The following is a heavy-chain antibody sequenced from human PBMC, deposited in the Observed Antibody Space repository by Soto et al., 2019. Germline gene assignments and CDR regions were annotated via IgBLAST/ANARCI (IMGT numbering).Heavy chain of an antibody. CDR2: IIPISGTA. CDR3: WKSQGSSTSLEIYYYYYYGMDV. CDR1: GGTFSSYA. Sequence: QVQLVQSGAEVKKPGSSVKVSCKASGGTFSSYAISWVRQAPGQGLEWMGGIIPISGTANYAQKFQGRVTITADESTSTAYMELSSLRSEDTAVYYCWKSQGSSTSLEIYYYYYYGMDVWGQGTTVTVSS. D-gene: IGHD2-2*01. V-gene: IGHV1-69*01. J-gene: IGHJ6*02.